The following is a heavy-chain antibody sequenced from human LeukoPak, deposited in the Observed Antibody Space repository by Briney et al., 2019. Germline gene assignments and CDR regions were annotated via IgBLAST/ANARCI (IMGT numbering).Heavy chain of an antibody. Sequence: ASVKVSCKASGGTFSSYAISWVRQAPGQGLEWMGGIIPIFGTANYAQRFQGRVTITTDESTSTAYMELSSLRSEDTAVYYCAKARVPYYYDSSVLSFDYWGQGTLVTVSS. CDR2: IIPIFGTA. CDR3: AKARVPYYYDSSVLSFDY. J-gene: IGHJ4*02. V-gene: IGHV1-69*05. D-gene: IGHD3-22*01. CDR1: GGTFSSYA.